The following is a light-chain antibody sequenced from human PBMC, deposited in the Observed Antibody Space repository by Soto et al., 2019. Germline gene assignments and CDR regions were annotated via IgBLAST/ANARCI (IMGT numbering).Light chain of an antibody. V-gene: IGKV1-9*01. J-gene: IGKJ1*01. CDR1: QGIISY. CDR2: DAS. CDR3: HRYHLFLGT. Sequence: DIQMTQSPSFLSASVGDRLTIPCRASQGIISYLAWYQQKPERAPKLLIYDASTLESGVPSRFSGSASGTEFTRTISSLQPDDMATESSHRYHLFLGTYGQGTKVDIK.